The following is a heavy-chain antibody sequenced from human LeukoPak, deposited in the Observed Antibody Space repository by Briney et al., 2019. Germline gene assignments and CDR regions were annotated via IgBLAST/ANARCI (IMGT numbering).Heavy chain of an antibody. J-gene: IGHJ6*02. D-gene: IGHD4-17*01. CDR2: VDPRDGET. CDR3: ATFIPRPNEYGDYLYYYYGMDV. CDR1: GNTLTELS. V-gene: IGHV1-24*01. Sequence: ASVKVSCKVSGNTLTELSMHWVRQAPGKGLEWMGGVDPRDGETFYAQKFQGRVIMTEDISTDTAYMEVYSLRSEDTAIYYCATFIPRPNEYGDYLYYYYGMDVWGRGTTVTVSS.